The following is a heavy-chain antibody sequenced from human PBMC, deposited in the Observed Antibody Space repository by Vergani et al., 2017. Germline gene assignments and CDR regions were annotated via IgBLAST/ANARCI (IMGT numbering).Heavy chain of an antibody. CDR1: GGSISSYY. D-gene: IGHD4-17*01. J-gene: IGHJ4*02. V-gene: IGHV4-59*01. CDR3: AREAPGLRPFDY. CDR2: IYYSGST. Sequence: QVQLVESGGGVVQPGRSLRLSCTVSGGSISSYYWSWIRQPPGKGLEWIGYIYYSGSTNYNPSLKSRVTISVDTSKNQFSLKLSSVTAADTAVYYCAREAPGLRPFDYWGQGTLVTVSS.